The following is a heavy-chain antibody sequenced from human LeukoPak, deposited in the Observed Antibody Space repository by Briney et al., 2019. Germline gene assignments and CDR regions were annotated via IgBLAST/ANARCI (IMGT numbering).Heavy chain of an antibody. CDR2: INHSGST. CDR1: GGSFSGYY. CDR3: ARVVTLELCRGTPYYFDY. D-gene: IGHD1-7*01. J-gene: IGHJ4*02. V-gene: IGHV4-34*01. Sequence: SETLSLTCAVYGGSFSGYYWSWIRQPPGKGLEWIGEINHSGSTNYNPSLKSRVTISVDTSKNQFSLKLSSVTAADTAVYYCARVVTLELCRGTPYYFDYWGQGTLVTVSS.